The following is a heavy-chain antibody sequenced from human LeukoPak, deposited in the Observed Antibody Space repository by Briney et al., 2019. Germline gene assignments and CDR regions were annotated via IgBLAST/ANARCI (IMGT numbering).Heavy chain of an antibody. V-gene: IGHV3-23*01. D-gene: IGHD2-2*01. CDR3: ANVLYCSITSCPREYAFDY. CDR1: GFTFSSYA. CDR2: ISGSGGST. J-gene: IGHJ4*02. Sequence: GGSLRLSCAASGFTFSSYAMSWVRQAPGKGLEWVSAISGSGGSTYYADSVKGRFTISRDNSKNTLYLQMNSLRAEDTAVYYCANVLYCSITSCPREYAFDYWGQGTLVTVSS.